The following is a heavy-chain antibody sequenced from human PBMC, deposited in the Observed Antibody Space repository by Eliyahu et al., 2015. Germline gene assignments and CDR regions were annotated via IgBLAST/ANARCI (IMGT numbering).Heavy chain of an antibody. J-gene: IGHJ6*02. CDR2: IIPIFGTA. V-gene: IGHV1-69*01. CDR3: AREDYGGNSSKNSYYYGMDV. D-gene: IGHD4-23*01. Sequence: IIPIFGTANYAQKFQGRVTITADESTSTAYMELSSLRSEDTAVYYCAREDYGGNSSKNSYYYGMDVWGQGTTVTVSS.